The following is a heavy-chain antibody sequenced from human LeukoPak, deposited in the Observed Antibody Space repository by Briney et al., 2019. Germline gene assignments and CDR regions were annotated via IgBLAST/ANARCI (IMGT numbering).Heavy chain of an antibody. Sequence: AESLKISCKGSGYSSTSYWIGWVRQMPGKGLEWRGIIYPSDSDTRYSPSFQGHVTISADKSISTAYLQWSSLKASDTAMYYCARTPLIVVVPAAPDYWGQGTLVTVSS. CDR1: GYSSTSYW. CDR3: ARTPLIVVVPAAPDY. D-gene: IGHD2-2*01. J-gene: IGHJ4*02. CDR2: IYPSDSDT. V-gene: IGHV5-51*01.